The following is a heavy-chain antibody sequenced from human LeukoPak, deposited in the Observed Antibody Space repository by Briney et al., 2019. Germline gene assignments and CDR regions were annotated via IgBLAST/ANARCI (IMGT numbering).Heavy chain of an antibody. CDR1: X. CDR3: ARHKAYCGGDCYYYFDY. CDR2: IYYPGRT. J-gene: IGHJ4*02. Sequence: XGSWIRXPPGKGLEGIGYIYYPGRTNYTPSLTRRFTISVDTSKNPFSLKLSSVTAADTAVYYCARHKAYCGGDCYYYFDYWGQGTLVTVSS. V-gene: IGHV4-59*08. D-gene: IGHD2-21*02.